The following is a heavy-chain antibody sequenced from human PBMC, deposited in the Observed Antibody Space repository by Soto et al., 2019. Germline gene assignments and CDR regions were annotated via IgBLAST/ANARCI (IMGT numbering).Heavy chain of an antibody. CDR2: ISGSGGST. V-gene: IGHV3-23*01. J-gene: IGHJ5*02. D-gene: IGHD3-22*01. Sequence: TGGSLRLSCAASGFTFSSYAMSWVRQAPGKGLEWVSAISGSGGSTYYADSMKGRFTISRDNSKNTLYLQMNSLRAEDTAVYYCARAKYYYDSHTGGWFDPWGQGTLVTVSS. CDR3: ARAKYYYDSHTGGWFDP. CDR1: GFTFSSYA.